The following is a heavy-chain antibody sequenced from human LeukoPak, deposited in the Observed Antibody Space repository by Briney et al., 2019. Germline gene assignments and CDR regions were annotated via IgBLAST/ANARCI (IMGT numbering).Heavy chain of an antibody. V-gene: IGHV4-28*05. CDR2: IYYSGSI. J-gene: IGHJ4*02. CDR1: GYSISSSNW. Sequence: PSDTLSLTCAVSGYSISSSNWWGWIRQPQGKGLGWIGYIYYSGSIYYNPSLKSRVTMSVDTSKNQFSLKLSSVTAVDTAVYYCARIGGYSYGFPFDYWGQGTLVTVSS. CDR3: ARIGGYSYGFPFDY. D-gene: IGHD5-18*01.